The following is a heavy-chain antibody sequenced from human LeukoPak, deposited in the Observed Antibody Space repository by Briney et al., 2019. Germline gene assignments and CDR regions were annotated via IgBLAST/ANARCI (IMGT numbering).Heavy chain of an antibody. Sequence: SETLSLXCTVSGGSSSSSSYYWGWIRQPPGKGPEWIGSIYYSGSTYYNPSLKSRVTISVDTSKNQFSLKLSSVTAADTAVYYCATAMRRWFDPWGQGTLVTVSS. J-gene: IGHJ5*02. D-gene: IGHD5-18*01. CDR2: IYYSGST. V-gene: IGHV4-39*01. CDR3: ATAMRRWFDP. CDR1: GGSSSSSSYY.